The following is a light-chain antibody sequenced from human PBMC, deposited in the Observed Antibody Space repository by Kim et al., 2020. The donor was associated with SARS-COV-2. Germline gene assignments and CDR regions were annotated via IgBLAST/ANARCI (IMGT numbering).Light chain of an antibody. Sequence: GKTVTISCTRGSGSIASNYVQWYQQRPGSAPPTVVYEDNQRPSGVPHRFSGSIDSSSNSASLTISGLKTEDEADYYCQSYDSSNVVFGGGTQLTVL. J-gene: IGLJ2*01. V-gene: IGLV6-57*03. CDR1: SGSIASNY. CDR3: QSYDSSNVV. CDR2: EDN.